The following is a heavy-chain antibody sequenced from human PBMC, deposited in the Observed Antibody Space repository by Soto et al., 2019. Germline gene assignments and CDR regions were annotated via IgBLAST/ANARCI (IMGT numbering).Heavy chain of an antibody. D-gene: IGHD6-6*01. CDR3: AKSIAARRDYYYYGMDV. V-gene: IGHV3-23*01. CDR2: ISGSGGST. CDR1: GFTFSSYA. J-gene: IGHJ6*02. Sequence: GGSLRLSCPASGFTFSSYAMSWVRQAPGKGLEWVSAISGSGGSTYYADSVKGRFTISRDNSKNTLYLQMNSLRAEDTAVYYCAKSIAARRDYYYYGMDVWGQGTTVTVSS.